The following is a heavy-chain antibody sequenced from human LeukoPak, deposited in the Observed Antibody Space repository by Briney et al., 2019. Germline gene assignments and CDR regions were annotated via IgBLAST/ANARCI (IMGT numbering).Heavy chain of an antibody. Sequence: GGSLRLSCAASGFSFSTYGLHWVRQAPGKGLEWVAFIRYDGSNKYYADSVKGRFTISRDNSKSTLYLQVNSLRAEDTAVYYCAKGPDYWGQGTLVTVSS. V-gene: IGHV3-30*02. J-gene: IGHJ4*02. CDR2: IRYDGSNK. CDR3: AKGPDY. CDR1: GFSFSTYG.